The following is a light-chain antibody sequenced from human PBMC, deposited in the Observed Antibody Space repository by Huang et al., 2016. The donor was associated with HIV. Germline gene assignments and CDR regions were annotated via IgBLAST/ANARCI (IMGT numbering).Light chain of an antibody. V-gene: IGKV2-28*01. J-gene: IGKJ4*01. CDR3: MQSLQSLT. Sequence: DIVMTQSPLSLPVTPGEPASISCRSSQSLVHDNGYSYLDWYLQKPGQSPQFLIYIAFARGPAIPDMFSSGGSGTNVTLEINRVDAEDFGTYYCMQSLQSLTFGGGTRLEIK. CDR2: IAF. CDR1: QSLVHDNGYSY.